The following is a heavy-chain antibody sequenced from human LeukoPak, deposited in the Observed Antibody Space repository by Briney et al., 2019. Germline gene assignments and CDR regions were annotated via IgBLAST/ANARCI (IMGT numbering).Heavy chain of an antibody. J-gene: IGHJ4*02. V-gene: IGHV4-59*01. CDR2: IYYSGST. Sequence: SETLSLTCTVSGGSISSYYWSWIRQPPGKGLEWIGYIYYSGSTNYNPSPKSRVTISVDTSKNQFSLKLSSVTAADTAVYYCASYGSGIFDYWGQGTLVTVSS. D-gene: IGHD3-10*01. CDR3: ASYGSGIFDY. CDR1: GGSISSYY.